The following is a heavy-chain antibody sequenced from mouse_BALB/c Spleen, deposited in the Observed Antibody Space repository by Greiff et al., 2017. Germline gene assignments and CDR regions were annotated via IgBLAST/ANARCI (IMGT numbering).Heavy chain of an antibody. D-gene: IGHD2-4*01. V-gene: IGHV1-14*01. CDR1: GYTFTSYV. Sequence: EVQLQQSGPELVKPGASVKMSCKASGYTFTSYVMHWVKQKPGQGLEWIGYINPYNDGTKYNEKFKGKATLTSDKSSSTAYMELSSLTSEDSAVYYCARSTMITTGAMDYWGQGTSVTVSS. J-gene: IGHJ4*01. CDR2: INPYNDGT. CDR3: ARSTMITTGAMDY.